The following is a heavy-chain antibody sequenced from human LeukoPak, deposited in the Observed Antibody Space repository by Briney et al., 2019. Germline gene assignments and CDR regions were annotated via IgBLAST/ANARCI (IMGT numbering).Heavy chain of an antibody. Sequence: GGSLRLSCAASGFTFSSYAMTWVRQGPGKGLEWLSDISGGGGSTYYADSVKGRFTISRDNSKNTLYLQMHSLRAEDTAVYHCAIYGGSGTNAFDMWGQGTMVTVSS. V-gene: IGHV3-23*01. CDR2: ISGGGGST. CDR3: AIYGGSGTNAFDM. J-gene: IGHJ3*02. CDR1: GFTFSSYA. D-gene: IGHD5-12*01.